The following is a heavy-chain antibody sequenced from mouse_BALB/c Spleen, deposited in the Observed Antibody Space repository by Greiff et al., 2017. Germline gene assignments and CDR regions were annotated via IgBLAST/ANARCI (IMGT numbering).Heavy chain of an antibody. CDR2: ISSGGSYT. V-gene: IGHV5-9-4*01. CDR1: GFTFSSYA. D-gene: IGHD1-2*01. Sequence: EVQLVESGGGLVKPGGSLKLSCAASGFTFSSYAMSWVRQSLEKRLEWVAEISSGGSYTYYPDTVTGRFTISRDNAKNTLYLEMSSLRSEDTAMYYCARDNYGYSMDYWGQGTSVTVSS. J-gene: IGHJ4*01. CDR3: ARDNYGYSMDY.